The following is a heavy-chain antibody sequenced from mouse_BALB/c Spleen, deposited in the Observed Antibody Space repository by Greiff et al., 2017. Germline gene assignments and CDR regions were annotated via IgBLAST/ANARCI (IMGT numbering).Heavy chain of an antibody. CDR1: GYSITSDYA. V-gene: IGHV3-2*02. CDR3: ARGIRRGYYAMDY. CDR2: ISYSGST. Sequence: VQLKQSGPGLVKPSQSLSLTCTVTGYSITSDYAWNWIRQFPGNKLEWMGYISYSGSTSYNPSLKSRISITRDTSKNQFFLQLNSVTTEDTATYYCARGIRRGYYAMDYWGQGTSVTVSS. D-gene: IGHD2-12*01. J-gene: IGHJ4*01.